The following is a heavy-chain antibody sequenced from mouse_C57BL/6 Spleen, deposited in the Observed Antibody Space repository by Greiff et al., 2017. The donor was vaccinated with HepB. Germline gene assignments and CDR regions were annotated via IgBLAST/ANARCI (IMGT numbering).Heavy chain of an antibody. V-gene: IGHV1-69*01. CDR3: ARRYYGSSYDWYFDV. CDR2: IDPSDSYT. J-gene: IGHJ1*03. D-gene: IGHD1-1*01. CDR1: GYTFTSYW. Sequence: QVQLQQPGAELVMPGASVKLSCKASGYTFTSYWMHWVKQRPGQGLEWIGEIDPSDSYTNYNQKFKGKSTLTVDKSSSTAYMQRSSLTSEDSAVYYCARRYYGSSYDWYFDVWGTGTTVTVSS.